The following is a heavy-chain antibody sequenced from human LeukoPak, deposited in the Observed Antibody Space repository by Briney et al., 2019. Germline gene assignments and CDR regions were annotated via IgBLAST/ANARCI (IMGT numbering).Heavy chain of an antibody. CDR1: GGSISSYY. CDR2: IYYSGST. V-gene: IGHV4-59*01. J-gene: IGHJ4*02. D-gene: IGHD3-22*01. CDR3: AGLVGRYSSGLYYYYFDY. Sequence: ASETLPLTCTVSGGSISSYYWSWIRQPPGKGLEWIGYIYYSGSTNYNPSLKSRVTISVDTSKNQFSLKLSSVTAADTAVYYCAGLVGRYSSGLYYYYFDYWGQGTLVTVSS.